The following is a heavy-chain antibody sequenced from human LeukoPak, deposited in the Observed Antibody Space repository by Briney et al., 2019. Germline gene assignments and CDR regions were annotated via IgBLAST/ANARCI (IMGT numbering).Heavy chain of an antibody. CDR1: GFTFSSYW. CDR2: IKTDGSQI. Sequence: GGSLRLSCVASGFTFSSYWMTWVRQAPGKGLEWVANIKTDGSQIYYVDSVKGRFTISRDNAKNSLYLQLNSLRVEDTAMYFCARGLSYCSDGICPFDYWGQGTQVTVS. J-gene: IGHJ4*02. V-gene: IGHV3-7*01. CDR3: ARGLSYCSDGICPFDY. D-gene: IGHD6-25*01.